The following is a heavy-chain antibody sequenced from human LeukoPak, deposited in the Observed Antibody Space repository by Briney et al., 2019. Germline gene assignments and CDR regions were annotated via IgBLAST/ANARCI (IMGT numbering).Heavy chain of an antibody. CDR3: ATSSRILPAASLDY. Sequence: GGSLRLSCAASGFTFSSYWMHWVRQAPGKGLVWVSRINSDGSSTSYADSLRGRFIISRDNAKTSLYLQMTSLRAEDTAVYYCATSSRILPAASLDYWGQGALVTVSS. J-gene: IGHJ4*02. CDR2: INSDGSST. CDR1: GFTFSSYW. V-gene: IGHV3-74*01. D-gene: IGHD2-2*01.